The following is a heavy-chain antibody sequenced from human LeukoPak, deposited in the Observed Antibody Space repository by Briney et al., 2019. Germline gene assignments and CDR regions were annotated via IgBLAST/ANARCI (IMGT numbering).Heavy chain of an antibody. CDR2: IRYDGSNK. CDR3: AKDLSSQQPNWFDP. D-gene: IGHD6-13*01. J-gene: IGHJ5*02. Sequence: GGSLRLSCAASGFTFSSYGMHWVRQAPGKGLEWVAFIRYDGSNKYYADSVKGRFTISRDNSKNTLYLQMNSLRAEDTAVYHCAKDLSSQQPNWFDPWGQGTLVTVSS. V-gene: IGHV3-30*02. CDR1: GFTFSSYG.